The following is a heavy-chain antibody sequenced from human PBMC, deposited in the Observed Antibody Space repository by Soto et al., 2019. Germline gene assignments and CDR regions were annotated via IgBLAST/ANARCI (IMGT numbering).Heavy chain of an antibody. CDR3: ARRMNYYDSSAYYFSFDY. CDR2: ISYSGST. Sequence: PSETLSLTCTVSGGSIASSSYYWGWIRQPPGKGLEWIGSISYSGSTYYNQSLKSRITISVDTSKNQFSLKLSSVTAADTAVYYCARRMNYYDSSAYYFSFDYWGQGTLVTVSS. V-gene: IGHV4-39*01. CDR1: GGSIASSSYY. J-gene: IGHJ4*02. D-gene: IGHD3-22*01.